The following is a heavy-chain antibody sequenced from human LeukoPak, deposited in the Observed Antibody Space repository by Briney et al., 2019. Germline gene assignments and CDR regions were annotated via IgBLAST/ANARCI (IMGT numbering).Heavy chain of an antibody. V-gene: IGHV3-30*07. D-gene: IGHD3-10*01. CDR2: ISSDGSNK. CDR3: ARDRGRSRFGELLPDY. Sequence: PGGSLRLSCAASGFTFSRYAMHWVRQAPGKGLEWVAVISSDGSNKYYADSVKGRFTISRDNSKNTLYLQMNSLRAEDTAVYYCARDRGRSRFGELLPDYWGQGTLVTVSS. CDR1: GFTFSRYA. J-gene: IGHJ4*02.